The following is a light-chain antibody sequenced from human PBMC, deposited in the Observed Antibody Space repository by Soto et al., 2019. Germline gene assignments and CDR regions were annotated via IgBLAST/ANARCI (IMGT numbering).Light chain of an antibody. CDR3: SSYTSSSTYV. Sequence: QSALTQPASVSGSLGQSITISCTGTSSDVGGYNYVSWYQQHPGKVPKVMIYEVTNRPSGVSNRFSGSKSGSTASLTISGLQAEDEADYYCSSYTSSSTYVFGTGTKLTVL. CDR2: EVT. V-gene: IGLV2-14*01. J-gene: IGLJ1*01. CDR1: SSDVGGYNY.